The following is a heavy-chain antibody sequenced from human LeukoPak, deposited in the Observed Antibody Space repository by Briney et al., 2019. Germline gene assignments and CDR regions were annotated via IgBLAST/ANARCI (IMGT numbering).Heavy chain of an antibody. V-gene: IGHV3-48*01. CDR2: TSSSTSSI. CDR3: ARDLASYYGMDV. Sequence: GGSLRLPCAASGFTLSGYGMNWVRQAPGKGLEWVSYTSSSTSSIYYAESVRGRFTVFRDTAKNSLYLQMNSLRPGDTAVYYCARDLASYYGMDVWGQGTTVTVS. J-gene: IGHJ6*02. CDR1: GFTLSGYG.